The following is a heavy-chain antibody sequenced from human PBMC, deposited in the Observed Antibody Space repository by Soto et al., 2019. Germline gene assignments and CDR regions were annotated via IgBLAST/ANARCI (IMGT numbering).Heavy chain of an antibody. CDR2: LIPIFGTA. J-gene: IGHJ6*02. V-gene: IGHV1-69*01. Sequence: QVQVVQSGAEVKKPGSSVKVSCKASGDTFYNYAISWVRQAPGRGLEWMGGLIPIFGTANYAHKFQGRVTITADESASTGYMELSSVRSEDTAVYYCARTYSSASWGRYYYYYYGMDVWGQGTTVTVSS. CDR3: ARTYSSASWGRYYYYYYGMDV. CDR1: GDTFYNYA. D-gene: IGHD6-6*01.